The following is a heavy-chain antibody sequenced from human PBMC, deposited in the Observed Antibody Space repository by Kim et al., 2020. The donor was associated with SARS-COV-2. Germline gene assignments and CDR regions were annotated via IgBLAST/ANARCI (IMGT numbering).Heavy chain of an antibody. CDR3: AKDLNRYSSSWRDY. Sequence: ADSVKGRFTISRDNSKNTLYLQMNSLRAEDTAVYYCAKDLNRYSSSWRDYWGQGTLVTVSS. V-gene: IGHV3-30*02. J-gene: IGHJ4*02. D-gene: IGHD6-13*01.